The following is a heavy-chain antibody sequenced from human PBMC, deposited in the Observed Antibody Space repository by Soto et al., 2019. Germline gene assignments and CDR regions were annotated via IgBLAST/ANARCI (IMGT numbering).Heavy chain of an antibody. CDR1: GFTFSGYA. J-gene: IGHJ6*03. CDR3: AKDRRIIPLHYMDV. Sequence: GGSLRLSCAASGFTFSGYAMSWVRQAPGKGLEWVSGISTSGSDTYYADSVKGRFTISRDNSKNTLFLQMNSLRAEDTAVYYCAKDRRIIPLHYMDVWGKGTTVTVSS. CDR2: ISTSGSDT. V-gene: IGHV3-23*01. D-gene: IGHD2-21*01.